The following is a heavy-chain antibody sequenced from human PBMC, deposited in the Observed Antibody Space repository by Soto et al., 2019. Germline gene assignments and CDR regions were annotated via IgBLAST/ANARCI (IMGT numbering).Heavy chain of an antibody. D-gene: IGHD1-26*01. CDR1: GGTFSSFT. J-gene: IGHJ6*02. Sequence: QVQLVQSGAEVKKPGSSVKVSRKASGGTFSSFTISWVRQAPGQGLEWMGGIIPIYGTANYAQKFRGRVTITADASTRTAYMELSSLRSEDTAVYYCAKDRRADWESYYYYAMDVWGQGTTVTVSS. CDR2: IIPIYGTA. CDR3: AKDRRADWESYYYYAMDV. V-gene: IGHV1-69*01.